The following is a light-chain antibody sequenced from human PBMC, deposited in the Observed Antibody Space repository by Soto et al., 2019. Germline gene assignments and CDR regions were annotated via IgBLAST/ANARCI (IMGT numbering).Light chain of an antibody. Sequence: QSVLTQPPSMSGDPGQRVTISCTGSSSNIGAGYDVHWYQQHPGTAPKLLIFDNNNRPSGVPDRFSGSKSDTSASLAITGLQAEDEADYYFQSFDTSLSGFVVFGGGTKLTVL. CDR3: QSFDTSLSGFVV. V-gene: IGLV1-40*01. CDR1: SSNIGAGYD. CDR2: DNN. J-gene: IGLJ2*01.